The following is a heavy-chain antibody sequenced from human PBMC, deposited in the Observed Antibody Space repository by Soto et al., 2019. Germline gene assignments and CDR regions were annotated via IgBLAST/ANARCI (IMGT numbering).Heavy chain of an antibody. D-gene: IGHD3-10*02. V-gene: IGHV3-23*01. Sequence: PGGSLRLSCAASGFTFSDYGMNWVRQAPGKGLEWVSVISGSGDSTVYADSVKGRFTISRDNSKNTLYLEMNSLRAEDTAVYYCATKATYVHSSGYWGQGTLVTVSS. CDR3: ATKATYVHSSGY. CDR2: ISGSGDST. CDR1: GFTFSDYG. J-gene: IGHJ4*02.